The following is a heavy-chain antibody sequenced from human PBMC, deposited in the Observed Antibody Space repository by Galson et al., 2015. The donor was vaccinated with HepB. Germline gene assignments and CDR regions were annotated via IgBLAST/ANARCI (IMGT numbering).Heavy chain of an antibody. J-gene: IGHJ4*02. V-gene: IGHV1-69*06. CDR2: IIPIFGTA. D-gene: IGHD4-11*01. CDR3: ARAGHYSNASDRSGPHDDY. CDR1: GGTFSSYA. Sequence: SVKVSCRASGGTFSSYAISWVRQAPGQGLEWMGGIIPIFGTANYAQKFQGRVTITADKSTSTAYMELSSLRSEDTAVYYCARAGHYSNASDRSGPHDDYWGQGTLVTVSS.